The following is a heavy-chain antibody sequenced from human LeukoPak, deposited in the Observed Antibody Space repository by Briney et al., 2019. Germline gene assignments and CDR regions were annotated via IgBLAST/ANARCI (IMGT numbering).Heavy chain of an antibody. V-gene: IGHV1-18*01. CDR3: ARDLGYCNNNRCYRNWFDH. CDR1: GYSFTDNG. CDR2: ISTHNDHT. J-gene: IGHJ5*02. Sequence: ASVKVSCKASGYSFTDNGLSWVRQVPGQGLEWMGWISTHNDHTNYAQKFQGRVSMTTDTSASTAYMELRSLRSDDTAVYYCARDLGYCNNNRCYRNWFDHWGQVTLVTVSS. D-gene: IGHD2-2*03.